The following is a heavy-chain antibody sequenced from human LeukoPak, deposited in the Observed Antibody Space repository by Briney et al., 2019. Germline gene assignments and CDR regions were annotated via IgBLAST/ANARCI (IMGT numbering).Heavy chain of an antibody. Sequence: ASVKVSCKASAYTFTGYYMHWVRQAPGQGLEWMGWINPNSGDTNYAQKFQGRVTMTRDTSISTAYMDLSRLKSDDTAVYYCARSPDILTGENFDYWGQGTLVTVSS. J-gene: IGHJ4*02. CDR1: AYTFTGYY. D-gene: IGHD3-9*01. CDR3: ARSPDILTGENFDY. V-gene: IGHV1-2*02. CDR2: INPNSGDT.